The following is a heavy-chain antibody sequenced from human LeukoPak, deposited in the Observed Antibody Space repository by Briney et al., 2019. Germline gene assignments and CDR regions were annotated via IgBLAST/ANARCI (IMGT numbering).Heavy chain of an antibody. CDR3: ARGGGYSYGYRGLGY. V-gene: IGHV4-34*01. Sequence: SETLSLTCAVYGGSFSGYYWSWIRQPPGKGLEWVGGINHSGSTNYNPSLKSRVTISVDTSKNQFSLKLSSVTAADTAVYYCARGGGYSYGYRGLGYWGQGTLVTVSS. CDR2: INHSGST. D-gene: IGHD5-18*01. CDR1: GGSFSGYY. J-gene: IGHJ4*02.